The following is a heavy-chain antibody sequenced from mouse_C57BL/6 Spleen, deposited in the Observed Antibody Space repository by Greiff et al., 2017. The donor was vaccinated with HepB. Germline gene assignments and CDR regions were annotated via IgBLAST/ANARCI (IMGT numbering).Heavy chain of an antibody. CDR3: ARSDGSSHYYAMDY. D-gene: IGHD1-1*01. CDR1: GYTFTSYW. V-gene: IGHV1-59*01. J-gene: IGHJ4*01. Sequence: QVQLQQPGAELVRPGPSVKLSCKASGYTFTSYWMHWVKQRPGQGLEWIGVIDPSDSYTNYNQKFKGKATLTVDTSSSTAYMQLSSLTSEDSAVYYCARSDGSSHYYAMDYWGQGTSVTVSS. CDR2: IDPSDSYT.